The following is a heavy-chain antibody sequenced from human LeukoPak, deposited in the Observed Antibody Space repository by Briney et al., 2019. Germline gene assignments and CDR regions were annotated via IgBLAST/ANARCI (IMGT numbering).Heavy chain of an antibody. D-gene: IGHD3-10*01. CDR1: GGSISIYY. J-gene: IGHJ4*02. V-gene: IGHV4-59*08. CDR3: ARGGVWFGELLKFDY. CDR2: IYYSGST. Sequence: SETLSLTCTVSGGSISIYYWSWIRQPPGKGLEWIGYIYYSGSTNYNPSLKSRVTISVDTSKNQFSLKLSSVTAADTAVYYCARGGVWFGELLKFDYWGQGTLVTVSS.